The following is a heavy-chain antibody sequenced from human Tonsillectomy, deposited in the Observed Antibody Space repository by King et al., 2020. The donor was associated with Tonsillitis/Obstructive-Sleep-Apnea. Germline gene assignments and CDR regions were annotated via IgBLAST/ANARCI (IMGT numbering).Heavy chain of an antibody. Sequence: VQLQQSGPGLVKPSQTLSLTCDISGDSVSSNSAAWNWIRQSPSRGLEWLGRTYYRSKWYNVYAVSVKSLITINPDTSKNQFSLQLNSVTPEDTAVYYCARPLGLGLDDAFDIWGQGTMVTVSS. V-gene: IGHV6-1*01. D-gene: IGHD3-3*01. CDR3: ARPLGLGLDDAFDI. CDR2: TYYRSKWYN. CDR1: GDSVSSNSAA. J-gene: IGHJ3*02.